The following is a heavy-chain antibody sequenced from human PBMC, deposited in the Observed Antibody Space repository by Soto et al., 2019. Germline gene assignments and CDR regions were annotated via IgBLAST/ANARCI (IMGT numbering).Heavy chain of an antibody. Sequence: QVQLVQSGAEMKKPGSSVKVSCLSSGGTFNTYAMNWMRQAPGQGPEWMGDISPMLGAANYAPKFQGRVTITADESTGTSYMQLSSLTSEDPALYFCAREVQVHTPAFVYWGQGTLVTVSS. CDR2: ISPMLGAA. V-gene: IGHV1-69*19. CDR3: AREVQVHTPAFVY. J-gene: IGHJ4*02. CDR1: GGTFNTYA. D-gene: IGHD3-10*01.